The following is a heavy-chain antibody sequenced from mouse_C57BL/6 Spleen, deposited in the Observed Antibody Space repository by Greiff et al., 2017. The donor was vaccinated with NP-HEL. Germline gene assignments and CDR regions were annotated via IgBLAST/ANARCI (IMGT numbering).Heavy chain of an antibody. Sequence: VQLQQSGPVLVKPGASVKMSCKASGYTFTDYCMNWVKQSHGKSLEWIGVINPYNGGTSYNQKFKGKATLTVDKSSSTAYMELNSLTSEDSAVYYCARRDYGLFDYWGQGTTLTVSS. D-gene: IGHD1-1*01. CDR1: GYTFTDYC. V-gene: IGHV1-19*01. CDR2: INPYNGGT. J-gene: IGHJ2*01. CDR3: ARRDYGLFDY.